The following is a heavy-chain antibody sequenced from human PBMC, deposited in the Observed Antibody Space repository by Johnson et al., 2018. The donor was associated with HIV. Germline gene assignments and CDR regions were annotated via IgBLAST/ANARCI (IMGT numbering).Heavy chain of an antibody. Sequence: QEQLVESGGGVVQPGRSLRLSCAASGFTFSSYGMHWVRQAPGKGLEWVAVISYDGSNKYYADSVKGRFTISRDNFKNTLYLQMNGLRPEDTAVYYCAKEEPWRRAFDIWGQGTMVTVSS. CDR1: GFTFSSYG. CDR2: ISYDGSNK. D-gene: IGHD1-1*01. CDR3: AKEEPWRRAFDI. V-gene: IGHV3-30*18. J-gene: IGHJ3*02.